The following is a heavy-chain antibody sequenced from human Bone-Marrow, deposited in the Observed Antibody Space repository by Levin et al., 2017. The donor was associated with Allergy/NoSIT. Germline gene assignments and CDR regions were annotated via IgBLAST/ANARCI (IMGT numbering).Heavy chain of an antibody. V-gene: IGHV4-59*01. CDR1: GDSISPYY. J-gene: IGHJ4*02. CDR3: ARSRYGDYVDH. CDR2: IYYNGRT. Sequence: SETLSLTCTVSGDSISPYYWSWIRQPPGKGLEWLGYIYYNGRTNYSPSLKSRVSISLDTSKTQFSLNLGSVTAADTAVYYCARSRYGDYVDHWGQGTQVTVSS. D-gene: IGHD2-2*01.